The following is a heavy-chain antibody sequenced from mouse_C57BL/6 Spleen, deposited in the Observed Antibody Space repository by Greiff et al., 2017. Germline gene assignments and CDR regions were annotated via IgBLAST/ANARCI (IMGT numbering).Heavy chain of an antibody. J-gene: IGHJ2*01. Sequence: QVQLQQPGAELVMPGASVKLSCKASGYTFTSYWMHWVKQRPGQGLEWIGEIDPSDSYTNYNQKFKGKSTLTVDKSSSTAYMQLSSLTSEDSAVYYFARGGDFDYWGQGPTLTVSS. CDR3: ARGGDFDY. V-gene: IGHV1-69*01. CDR1: GYTFTSYW. CDR2: IDPSDSYT.